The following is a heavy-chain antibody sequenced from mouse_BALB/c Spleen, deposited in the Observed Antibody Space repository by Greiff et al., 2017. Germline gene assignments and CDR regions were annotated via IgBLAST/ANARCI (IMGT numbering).Heavy chain of an antibody. D-gene: IGHD1-1*01. CDR3: ARGDYYGSSSGFAY. J-gene: IGHJ3*01. Sequence: VQVVESGPGLVAPSQSLSITCTVSGFSLTSYGVHWVRQPPGKGLEWLGVIWAGGSTNYNSALMSRLSISKDNSKSQVFLKMNSLQTDDTAMYYCARGDYYGSSSGFAYWGQGTLVTVSA. V-gene: IGHV2-9*02. CDR2: IWAGGST. CDR1: GFSLTSYG.